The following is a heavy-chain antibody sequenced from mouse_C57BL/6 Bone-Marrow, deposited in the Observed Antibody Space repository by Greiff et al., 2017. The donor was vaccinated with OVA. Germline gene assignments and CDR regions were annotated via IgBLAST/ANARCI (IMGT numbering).Heavy chain of an antibody. V-gene: IGHV1-19*01. CDR3: ARWNYYYGSLYYFDY. D-gene: IGHD1-1*01. Sequence: EVQLQQSGPVLVKPGASVKMSCKASGYTFTDYYMNWVKQSHGKSLEWIGVINPYNGGTSYNQKFKGKATLTVDKSSSTAYMELNSLTSEDSAVYYCARWNYYYGSLYYFDYWGQGTTLTVSS. CDR1: GYTFTDYY. CDR2: INPYNGGT. J-gene: IGHJ2*01.